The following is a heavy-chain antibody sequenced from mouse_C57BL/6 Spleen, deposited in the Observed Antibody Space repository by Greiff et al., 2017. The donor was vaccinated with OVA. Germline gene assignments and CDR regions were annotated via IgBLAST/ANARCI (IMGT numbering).Heavy chain of an antibody. CDR3: ALLDSSGYSLDY. CDR2: IDPSDSET. Sequence: VQLQQPGAELVRPGSSVKLSCKASGYTFTSYWMHWVKQRPIQGLEWIGNIDPSDSETHYNQKFKDKATLTVDKSSSTAYMQLSSLTSEDSAVYYCALLDSSGYSLDYWGQGTTLTVSS. D-gene: IGHD3-2*02. V-gene: IGHV1-52*01. J-gene: IGHJ2*01. CDR1: GYTFTSYW.